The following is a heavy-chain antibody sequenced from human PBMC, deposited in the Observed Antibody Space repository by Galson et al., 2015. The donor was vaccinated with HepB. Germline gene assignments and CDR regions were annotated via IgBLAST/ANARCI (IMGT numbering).Heavy chain of an antibody. V-gene: IGHV3-23*01. D-gene: IGHD5-12*01. CDR1: EFTFSNYA. CDR2: ISGSGGST. J-gene: IGHJ4*02. Sequence: SLRLSCAASEFTFSNYAMSWVRQAPGKGLEWVSAISGSGGSTYYAESVKGRFTISRDNSKNTLYLQMNSLRAEDTAIYYCAKALGYAGYAQFDYWGQGTLVTVSS. CDR3: AKALGYAGYAQFDY.